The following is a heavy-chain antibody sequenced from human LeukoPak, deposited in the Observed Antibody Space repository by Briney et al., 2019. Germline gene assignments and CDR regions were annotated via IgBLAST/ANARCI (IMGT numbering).Heavy chain of an antibody. V-gene: IGHV3-48*01. D-gene: IGHD3-9*01. CDR1: TFTFSNYW. Sequence: GGSLRLSCAASTFTFSNYWMSWVRQAPGKGLEWISYISSDSTIIHYADSVKGRFTISRDDAKSSLYLQMNSLRAEDTAIYYCAKVPRQHDNWFDPWGQGTLVTVSS. CDR3: AKVPRQHDNWFDP. CDR2: ISSDSTII. J-gene: IGHJ5*02.